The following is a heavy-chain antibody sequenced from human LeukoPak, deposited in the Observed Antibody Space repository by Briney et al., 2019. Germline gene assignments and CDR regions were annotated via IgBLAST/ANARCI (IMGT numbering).Heavy chain of an antibody. D-gene: IGHD3-16*02. Sequence: GGSLRLSCAASGFTFDDYGMSWVRQAPGKGLEWVSGINWNGGSTGYADSVKGRFTISRDNAKNSLYLQMNSLRAEDTALYYCARGRVMTFGGVIALPLDYWGQGTLVTVSS. J-gene: IGHJ4*02. V-gene: IGHV3-20*04. CDR2: INWNGGST. CDR3: ARGRVMTFGGVIALPLDY. CDR1: GFTFDDYG.